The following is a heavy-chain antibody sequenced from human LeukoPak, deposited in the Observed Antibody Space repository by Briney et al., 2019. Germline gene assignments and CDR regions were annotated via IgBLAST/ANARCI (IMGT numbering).Heavy chain of an antibody. D-gene: IGHD1-1*01. Sequence: SETLSLTCAVSGGSISSGGYYWSWIRQPPGKGLEWIGEINHSGSTNYNPSLKSRVTISVDTSKNQFSLKLSSVTAADTAVYYCARALTTDRHFDYWGQGTLVTVSS. V-gene: IGHV4-34*01. CDR3: ARALTTDRHFDY. CDR2: INHSGST. J-gene: IGHJ4*02. CDR1: GGSISSGGYY.